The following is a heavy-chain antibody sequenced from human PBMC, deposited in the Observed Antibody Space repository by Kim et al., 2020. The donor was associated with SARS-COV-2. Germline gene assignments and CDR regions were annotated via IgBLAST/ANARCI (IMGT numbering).Heavy chain of an antibody. D-gene: IGHD3-10*01. J-gene: IGHJ3*02. V-gene: IGHV4-34*01. Sequence: SETLSLTCAVYGGSFSGYYWSWIRQPPGKGLEWIGEINHSGSTNYNPSLKSRVTISVDTSKNQFSLKLSSVTAADPAVYYCAGLWFGELDAFDIWGQGT. CDR1: GGSFSGYY. CDR2: INHSGST. CDR3: AGLWFGELDAFDI.